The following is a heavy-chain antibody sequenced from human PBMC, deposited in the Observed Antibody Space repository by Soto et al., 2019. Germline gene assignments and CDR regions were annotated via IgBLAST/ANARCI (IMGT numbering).Heavy chain of an antibody. CDR2: IYYSGGT. D-gene: IGHD1-26*01. V-gene: IGHV4-31*03. Sequence: SETLSLTCTVSGGSISSGGYYWSWIRQHPGKGLEWIGYIYYSGGTYYNPSLKSRVTISVDTSKNQFSLKLSSVTAADTAVYYCARGAVGATPFDYWGQGTLVTVSS. CDR3: ARGAVGATPFDY. CDR1: GGSISSGGYY. J-gene: IGHJ4*02.